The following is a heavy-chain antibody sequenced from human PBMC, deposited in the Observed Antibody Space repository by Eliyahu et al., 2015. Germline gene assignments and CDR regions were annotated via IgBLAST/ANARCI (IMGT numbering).Heavy chain of an antibody. CDR3: ARGNTVTPYYYYGMDV. V-gene: IGHV3-64*01. Sequence: EVQLVESGGGLVQPGGSLRLSCAASGFTFSSYAMHWVRQAPGKGLEYVSAISSNGGSTYYANSVKGRFTISRDNSKNTLYLQMGSLRAEDMAVYYCARGNTVTPYYYYGMDVWGQGTTVTVSS. CDR1: GFTFSSYA. D-gene: IGHD4-11*01. J-gene: IGHJ6*02. CDR2: ISSNGGST.